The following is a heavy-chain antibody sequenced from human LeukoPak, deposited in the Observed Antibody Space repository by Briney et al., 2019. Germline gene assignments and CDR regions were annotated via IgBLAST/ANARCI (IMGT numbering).Heavy chain of an antibody. V-gene: IGHV1-2*02. CDR2: INPNSGGT. D-gene: IGHD2-15*01. CDR3: ARDTPGETRGYCSGGSCPYNWFDP. Sequence: ASVKVSCKASGYTFTGYYMHWVRQAPGQGLEWMGWINPNSGGTNYAQKFQGRVTMTRDTSISTAYMELSRLRSDDTAVYYCARDTPGETRGYCSGGSCPYNWFDPWGQGTLVTVSS. CDR1: GYTFTGYY. J-gene: IGHJ5*02.